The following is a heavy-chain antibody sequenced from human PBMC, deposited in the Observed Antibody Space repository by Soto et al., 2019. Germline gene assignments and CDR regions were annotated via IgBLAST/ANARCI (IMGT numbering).Heavy chain of an antibody. D-gene: IGHD3-22*01. Sequence: SGPTLVNPTETLTLTCTVSGFSLSNARMGVSWIRQPPGKALEWLAHTFSNDEKSYSTSLKSRLTISKDTSKSQVVLTMTNMDPVDTATYYCARRGSGYEQIDYWGQGTLVTVSS. CDR1: GFSLSNARMG. J-gene: IGHJ4*02. V-gene: IGHV2-26*01. CDR3: ARRGSGYEQIDY. CDR2: TFSNDEK.